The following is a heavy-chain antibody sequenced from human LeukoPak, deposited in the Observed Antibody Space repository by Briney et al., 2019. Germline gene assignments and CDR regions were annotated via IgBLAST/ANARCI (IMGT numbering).Heavy chain of an antibody. Sequence: GASVKVSCKASGYTFTSYDINWVRQATGQGLEWMGWMNPNSGNTGYAQKFRGRVTMTRNTSISTAYMELSSLRSEDTAVYYCARDVGYSYGYGFDYWGQGTLVTVSS. J-gene: IGHJ4*02. V-gene: IGHV1-8*01. D-gene: IGHD5-18*01. CDR3: ARDVGYSYGYGFDY. CDR2: MNPNSGNT. CDR1: GYTFTSYD.